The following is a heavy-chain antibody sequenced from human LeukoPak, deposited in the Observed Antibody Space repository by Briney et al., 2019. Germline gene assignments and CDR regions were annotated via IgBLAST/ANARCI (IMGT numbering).Heavy chain of an antibody. D-gene: IGHD1-1*01. Sequence: ASVLVSSKASGYTFRIHDFNWVRQAPGQGLEWMGWVSPKTGRTGYAQKFQGRVYMTTNASLSTAYMELSSLRSDDTAVYFCARESERNDGWFDPWGQGTLVTVSS. V-gene: IGHV1-8*01. CDR1: GYTFRIHD. CDR3: ARESERNDGWFDP. J-gene: IGHJ5*02. CDR2: VSPKTGRT.